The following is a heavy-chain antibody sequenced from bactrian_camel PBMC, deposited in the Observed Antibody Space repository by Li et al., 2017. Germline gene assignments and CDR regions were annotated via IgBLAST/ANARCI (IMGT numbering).Heavy chain of an antibody. J-gene: IGHJ4*01. V-gene: IGHV3S53*01. CDR1: GSTASSNV. CDR3: AADPRKVGADLRSSWYNY. Sequence: QVQLVESGGGSVQAGGSLTLSCAASGSTASSNVIGRFRQAPDKPREGVAALGRDGTTKCADSVKGRFTISKDNAKNTLYLQINSLKPEDTGMYSCAADPRKVGADLRSSWYNYYGRGTQVTVS. CDR2: LGRDGTT. D-gene: IGHD7*01.